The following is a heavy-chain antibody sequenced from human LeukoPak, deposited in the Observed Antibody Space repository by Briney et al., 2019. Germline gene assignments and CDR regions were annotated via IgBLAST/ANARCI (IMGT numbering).Heavy chain of an antibody. J-gene: IGHJ4*02. CDR3: ARVSNSGWYYFDY. Sequence: SETLSLTCTVSGGSMNSYYWSWIRQPPGKGLEWIGYIYYSGSTSYNPSLKSRVTISVGTSKNQFSLKLSSVTAADTAVYYCARVSNSGWYYFDYWGQGTLVTVSS. CDR2: IYYSGST. D-gene: IGHD6-19*01. CDR1: GGSMNSYY. V-gene: IGHV4-59*01.